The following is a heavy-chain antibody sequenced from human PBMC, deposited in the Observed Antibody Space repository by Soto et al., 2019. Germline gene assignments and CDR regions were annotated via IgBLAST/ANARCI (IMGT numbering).Heavy chain of an antibody. J-gene: IGHJ6*02. V-gene: IGHV4-34*01. CDR3: ARGEDGSSWYYLYYYYGMDV. D-gene: IGHD6-13*01. CDR1: GGSFSGYY. CDR2: INHSGST. Sequence: LETLALTCAVYGGSFSGYYWSGIRQQAGKGLEWIGEINHSGSTNYNPSLKSRVTISVDTSKKQFSLKLSSVTAADTAVYYCARGEDGSSWYYLYYYYGMDVCGQGTTVTVSS.